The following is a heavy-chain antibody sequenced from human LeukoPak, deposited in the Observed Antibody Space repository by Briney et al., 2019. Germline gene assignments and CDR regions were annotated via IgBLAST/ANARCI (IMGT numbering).Heavy chain of an antibody. CDR1: GFTFSSYT. CDR3: AKEGGVVGATRYFDY. V-gene: IGHV3-23*01. CDR2: ISGSGGST. J-gene: IGHJ4*02. D-gene: IGHD1-26*01. Sequence: GGSLRLSCAASGFTFSSYTMSWVRQAPGKGLEWVSAISGSGGSTYYADSVKGRFTISRDNSKNTLYLQMNSLRAEDTAVYYCAKEGGVVGATRYFDYWGQGTLVTVSS.